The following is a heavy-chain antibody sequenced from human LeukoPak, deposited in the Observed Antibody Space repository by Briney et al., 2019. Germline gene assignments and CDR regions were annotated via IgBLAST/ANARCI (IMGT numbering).Heavy chain of an antibody. CDR2: IFHSGGNT. J-gene: IGHJ3*01. V-gene: IGHV3-23*01. CDR3: AKYLPPSGFRYALDF. CDR1: GFTFNIYA. D-gene: IGHD5-12*01. Sequence: GGSLRLSCAASGFTFNIYAMSWVRQAPGKGLEWVSSIFHSGGNTYYTDSVKGRFTISSDSSKNTLYLQMNGLRAEDTAVYYCAKYLPPSGFRYALDFWGQGTLVTVSS.